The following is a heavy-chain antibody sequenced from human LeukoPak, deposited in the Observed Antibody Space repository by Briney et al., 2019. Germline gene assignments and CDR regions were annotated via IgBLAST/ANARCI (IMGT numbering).Heavy chain of an antibody. CDR3: ARVRYDFWSGYDLFDY. V-gene: IGHV1-18*01. Sequence: ASVKVSCKASGYTFTSYGISWVRQAPGQGLEWMGWISAYNGNTNYAQKLQGRVTMTTDTSTSTAYMELRSLGSDATAVYYCARVRYDFWSGYDLFDYWGQGTLVTVSS. CDR1: GYTFTSYG. CDR2: ISAYNGNT. J-gene: IGHJ4*02. D-gene: IGHD3-3*01.